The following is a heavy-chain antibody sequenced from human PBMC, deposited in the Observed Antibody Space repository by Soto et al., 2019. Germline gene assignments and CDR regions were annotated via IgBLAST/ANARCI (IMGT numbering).Heavy chain of an antibody. J-gene: IGHJ4*02. CDR1: GYSFTNYW. V-gene: IGHV5-51*01. Sequence: GESLKIFCKVSGYSFTNYWIGWVRQLPGKGLEWMGTIYPGDSDTKYSQSFRGQVTISADNSISTAYLQWSSLKASDTAVYYCARPTTASLYFDYWGQGTLVTVSS. CDR2: IYPGDSDT. CDR3: ARPTTASLYFDY. D-gene: IGHD5-12*01.